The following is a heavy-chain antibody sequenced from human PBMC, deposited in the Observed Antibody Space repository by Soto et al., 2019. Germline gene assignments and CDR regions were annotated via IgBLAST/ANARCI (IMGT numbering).Heavy chain of an antibody. V-gene: IGHV4-31*03. Sequence: QVQLQESGPGLVKPSQTLSLTCTVSGGSINSGGYYWSWIRQHPGKGLEWMGYIYYSGSTFYNPSLKSRVTMSLDTSKNHSSLTLRSVTAADTAVYYCARERGSSWARIDYWGQGTLVIVSS. D-gene: IGHD6-13*01. CDR3: ARERGSSWARIDY. CDR2: IYYSGST. CDR1: GGSINSGGYY. J-gene: IGHJ4*02.